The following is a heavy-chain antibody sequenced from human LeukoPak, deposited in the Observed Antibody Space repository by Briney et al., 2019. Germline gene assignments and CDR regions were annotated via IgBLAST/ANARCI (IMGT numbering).Heavy chain of an antibody. D-gene: IGHD3-9*01. CDR3: AKSQDYDILTGLDY. CDR1: GFTFDDYA. V-gene: IGHV3-9*01. J-gene: IGHJ4*02. CDR2: ISWNSGGI. Sequence: PGGSLRLSCAASGFTFDDYAMHWVRQAPGKGLEWVSGISWNSGGIGYADSVKGRFTISRDNAKNSLYLQMNSLRAEDTALYYCAKSQDYDILTGLDYWGQGTLVTVSS.